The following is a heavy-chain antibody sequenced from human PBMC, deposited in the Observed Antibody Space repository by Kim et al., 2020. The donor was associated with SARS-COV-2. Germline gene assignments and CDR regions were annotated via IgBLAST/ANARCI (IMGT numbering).Heavy chain of an antibody. D-gene: IGHD5-12*01. CDR1: GFTFSSYG. V-gene: IGHV3-33*01. CDR2: IWYDGSYK. J-gene: IGHJ5*02. Sequence: GGSLRLSCATSGFTFSSYGINWVRQAPGKGLEWVAVIWYDGSYKYYADSVKGRFTISRDISKNTLYLQMNSLRVEDTAVYYCAREGGTVPTPLNWFDPWGQGTLVTVSS. CDR3: AREGGTVPTPLNWFDP.